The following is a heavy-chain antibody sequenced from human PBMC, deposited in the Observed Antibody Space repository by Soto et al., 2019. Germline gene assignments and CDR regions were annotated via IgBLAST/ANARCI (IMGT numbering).Heavy chain of an antibody. V-gene: IGHV1-46*01. CDR3: VRDPQLRFLEWLPQPDRWFDP. J-gene: IGHJ5*02. D-gene: IGHD3-3*01. CDR2: INPSGGST. Sequence: RASVKVSCKASGYTFTSYYMHWVRQAPGQGLEWMGIINPSGGSTSYAQKFQGRVTMTRDTSTSTVYMELSSLRSEDTAVYYCVRDPQLRFLEWLPQPDRWFDPWGQGTLVTVSS. CDR1: GYTFTSYY.